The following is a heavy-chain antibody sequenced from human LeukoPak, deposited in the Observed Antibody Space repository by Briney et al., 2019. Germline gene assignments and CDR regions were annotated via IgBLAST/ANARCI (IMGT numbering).Heavy chain of an antibody. CDR1: GLTFSRYG. CDR3: ASSTQISKYADY. CDR2: ISYDGSNK. Sequence: GGSLRLSCAASGLTFSRYGMHWVRQAPGKGLEWVAVISYDGSNKYYADSVKGRFTISRDNAKNSLYLQMNSLRAEDTAVYYCASSTQISKYADYWGQGALVTVSS. V-gene: IGHV3-30*03. J-gene: IGHJ4*02. D-gene: IGHD2-2*01.